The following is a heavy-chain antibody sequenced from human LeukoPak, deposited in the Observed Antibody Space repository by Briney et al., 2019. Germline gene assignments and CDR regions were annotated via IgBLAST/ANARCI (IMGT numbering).Heavy chain of an antibody. V-gene: IGHV3-72*01. CDR1: GLILSDHY. J-gene: IGHJ3*02. D-gene: IGHD2-21*02. CDR2: TRNKTKSYST. Sequence: PGGSLRLSCAVSGLILSDHYIDWVRQAAGKGLEWVGRTRNKTKSYSTAYAASVEGRFTISRDDLENSVYLEMNSLKSEDTAVYYCVXVCXSDCQGAHAFDIWGQGTKVTVSS. CDR3: VXVCXSDCQGAHAFDI.